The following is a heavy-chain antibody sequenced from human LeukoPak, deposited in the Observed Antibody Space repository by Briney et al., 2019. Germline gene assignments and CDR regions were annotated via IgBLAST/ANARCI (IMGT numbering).Heavy chain of an antibody. CDR2: IYYSGST. CDR1: GGSISSSSYY. J-gene: IGHJ6*03. V-gene: IGHV4-39*07. Sequence: PSETLSLTCTVSGGSISSSSYYWGWIRQSPGKGLGWIGSIYYSGSTYYNPSLKSRVTISVDRSKNQFSLKLSSVTAADTAVYYCARDYYYYYMDVWGKGTTVTVSS. CDR3: ARDYYYYYMDV.